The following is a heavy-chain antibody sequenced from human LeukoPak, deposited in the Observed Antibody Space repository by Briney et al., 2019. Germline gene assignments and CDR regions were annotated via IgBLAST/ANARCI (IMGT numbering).Heavy chain of an antibody. Sequence: GGSLRLSCAASGFTVSNNYMSWVRQAPGKGLEWVSVIYSGGSAYYADSVKGRFTISRDSSKNTLFLQMNSLRAEDTAVYYCARDYYDSSGIGGYFDYWGQGTLVTVSS. D-gene: IGHD3-22*01. CDR1: GFTVSNNY. V-gene: IGHV3-53*01. CDR2: IYSGGSA. CDR3: ARDYYDSSGIGGYFDY. J-gene: IGHJ4*02.